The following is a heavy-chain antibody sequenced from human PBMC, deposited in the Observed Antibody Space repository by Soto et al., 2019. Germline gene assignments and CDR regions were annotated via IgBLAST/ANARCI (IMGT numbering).Heavy chain of an antibody. Sequence: GGSLRLSCEGSGFTFGSYGMHWVRQAPGKGLEWVAVIPSDGSYEYYADSVKGRFTISRDNSKNMLYLQMNSLRPDDTAVYYCAKGLYYYVRDDAFDIWGQGTMVTVSS. J-gene: IGHJ3*02. CDR3: AKGLYYYVRDDAFDI. CDR2: IPSDGSYE. D-gene: IGHD3-10*02. CDR1: GFTFGSYG. V-gene: IGHV3-30*18.